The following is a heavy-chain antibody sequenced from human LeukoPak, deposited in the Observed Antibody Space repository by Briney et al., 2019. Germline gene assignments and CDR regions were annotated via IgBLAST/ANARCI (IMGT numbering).Heavy chain of an antibody. CDR1: GFTFSSYA. Sequence: GGSLRLSCAASGFTFSSYAMSWVREAPGKGLEWVSAISGSGGSTYYADSVKGRFTISRDNSKNRLYLQMNSLRADDTAVYYCAKGSKLPTGRITMVRGGLFDYWGQGTLVTVSS. V-gene: IGHV3-23*01. CDR3: AKGSKLPTGRITMVRGGLFDY. J-gene: IGHJ4*02. D-gene: IGHD3-10*01. CDR2: ISGSGGST.